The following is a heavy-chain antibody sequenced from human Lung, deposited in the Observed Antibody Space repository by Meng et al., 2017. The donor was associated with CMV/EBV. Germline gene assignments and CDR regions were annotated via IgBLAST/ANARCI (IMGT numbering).Heavy chain of an antibody. V-gene: IGHV4-59*01. Sequence: SXTLSLXCTVSGGSISNYYWSWIRQPPGKGLEWIGYIYYTGSTNYNPSLKSRVTISLDTPKKQFSLKLSSVTAADTAVYYCARVVKDIVVVPAAIWFDPWXQGTPVTVSS. CDR1: GGSISNYY. D-gene: IGHD2-2*01. CDR3: ARVVKDIVVVPAAIWFDP. CDR2: IYYTGST. J-gene: IGHJ5*02.